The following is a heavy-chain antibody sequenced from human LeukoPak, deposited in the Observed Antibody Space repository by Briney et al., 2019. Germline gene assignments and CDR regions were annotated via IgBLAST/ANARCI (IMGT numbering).Heavy chain of an antibody. V-gene: IGHV1-2*02. Sequence: GASVKVPCKASGYTFTGYYMHWVRQAPGQGLEWMGWINPNSGGTNYAQKFQGRVTMTRDTSISTAYMELSRLRSDDTAVYYCARDLYYYDSSGYYNYWGQGTLVTVSS. CDR2: INPNSGGT. D-gene: IGHD3-22*01. CDR1: GYTFTGYY. CDR3: ARDLYYYDSSGYYNY. J-gene: IGHJ4*02.